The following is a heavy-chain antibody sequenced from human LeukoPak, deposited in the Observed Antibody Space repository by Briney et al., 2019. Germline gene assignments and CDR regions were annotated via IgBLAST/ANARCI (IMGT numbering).Heavy chain of an antibody. D-gene: IGHD2-15*01. CDR1: GFTFSSYA. CDR3: GKTTAGYSSGQKPAWPVDY. J-gene: IGHJ4*02. V-gene: IGHV3-23*01. CDR2: VFGSGGSA. Sequence: GGSLRLSCAASGFTFSSYAMTWVRQAPGKGLEWVSGVFGSGGSAHYADSVKGRFTISRDNSKNTVYLDMNSLRAEDTAIYYCGKTTAGYSSGQKPAWPVDYWGQGTLVTVSS.